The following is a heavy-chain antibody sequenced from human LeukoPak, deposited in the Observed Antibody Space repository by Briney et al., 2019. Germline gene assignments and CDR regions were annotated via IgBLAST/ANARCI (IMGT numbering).Heavy chain of an antibody. CDR2: IYYSGST. CDR1: GGSISSSSYY. D-gene: IGHD3-3*01. V-gene: IGHV4-39*07. J-gene: IGHJ4*02. CDR3: ARDGPQGFWSGYYV. Sequence: SETLSLTCTVSGGSISSSSYYWGWIRQPPGKGLEWIGSIYYSGSTYYNPSLKSRVAISVDTSKNQFSLKLSSVTAADTAVYYCARDGPQGFWSGYYVWGQGTLVTVSS.